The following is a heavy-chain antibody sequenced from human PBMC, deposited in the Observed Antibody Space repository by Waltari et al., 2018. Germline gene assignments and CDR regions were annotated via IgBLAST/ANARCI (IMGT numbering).Heavy chain of an antibody. V-gene: IGHV1-18*01. Sequence: QIQLVQSGGEVKQPGASLKISCKASGYNFRPYGISWVRQAPGQGLEWLAWINPYNDDTHYAQSLQGRVTLTSDTSTSTAYMELTNLRSDDTAVYFCASVSVRGGAGGLDYWGQGTLVSVST. D-gene: IGHD1-26*01. CDR2: INPYNDDT. CDR1: GYNFRPYG. J-gene: IGHJ4*02. CDR3: ASVSVRGGAGGLDY.